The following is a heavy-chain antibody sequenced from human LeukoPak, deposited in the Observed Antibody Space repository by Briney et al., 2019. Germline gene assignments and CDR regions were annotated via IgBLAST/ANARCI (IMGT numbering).Heavy chain of an antibody. Sequence: SVKVSRKASGGTFSSYAISWVRQAPGQGLEWMGRIIPIFGTANYAQKFQGRVTITTDESTSTAYMELSSLRSEDTAVYYCARDGTYYYDSSGYYYFDYWGQGTPVTVSS. CDR1: GGTFSSYA. CDR2: IIPIFGTA. V-gene: IGHV1-69*05. CDR3: ARDGTYYYDSSGYYYFDY. J-gene: IGHJ4*02. D-gene: IGHD3-22*01.